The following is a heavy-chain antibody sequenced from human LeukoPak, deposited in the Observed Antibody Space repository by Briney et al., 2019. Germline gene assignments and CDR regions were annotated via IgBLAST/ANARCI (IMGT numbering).Heavy chain of an antibody. CDR3: AGYCSSTSCPRIGFYYYMDV. J-gene: IGHJ6*03. D-gene: IGHD2-2*01. V-gene: IGHV1-69*05. CDR1: GGTFSSYA. CDR2: IIPIFGTA. Sequence: ASVKVSCKASGGTFSSYAISWVRQAPGQGLEWMGGIIPIFGTANYAQKFQGGVTITTDESTSTAYMELSSLRSEDTAVYYCAGYCSSTSCPRIGFYYYMDVWGKGTTVTVSS.